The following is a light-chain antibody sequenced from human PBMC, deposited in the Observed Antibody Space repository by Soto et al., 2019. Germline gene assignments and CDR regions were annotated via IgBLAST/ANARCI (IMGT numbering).Light chain of an antibody. Sequence: EIVLIQSPATLSLSPGERATLSCRASQSVSSNLAWYQQNPGQAPRLLIFDASNRATGIPARFSGSGSGTDFILTISSLEPEDFAVYYCQQYGSSPITFGQGTRLEIK. V-gene: IGKV3D-11*03. CDR3: QQYGSSPIT. CDR2: DAS. CDR1: QSVSSN. J-gene: IGKJ5*01.